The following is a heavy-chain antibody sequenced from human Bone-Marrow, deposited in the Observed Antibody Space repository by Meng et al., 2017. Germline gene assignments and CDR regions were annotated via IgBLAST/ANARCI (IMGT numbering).Heavy chain of an antibody. CDR1: GCTFSSYA. D-gene: IGHD5-24*01. V-gene: IGHV1-69*13. CDR3: ARGSRWLQKPGWCMDV. Sequence: SVKVSCKASGCTFSSYAISWVRQAPGQGLEWMGVIIPIFGTANYAQKFQGRVTITADGSTSTAYMELSSLRSEDTAVYYCARGSRWLQKPGWCMDVWGQGTTVTVSS. J-gene: IGHJ6*02. CDR2: IIPIFGTA.